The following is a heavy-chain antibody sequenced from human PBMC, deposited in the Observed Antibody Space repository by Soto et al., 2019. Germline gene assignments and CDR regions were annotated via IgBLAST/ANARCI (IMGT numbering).Heavy chain of an antibody. Sequence: QVQLVESGGGVVQPGGSLRLSCAASGVTFSSYVMHWVRQAPGKGLEWLAVTTYDESKKEYADSVKGRFTISRDNSKNTLFLQMTSLGDEDTAIYHWARVGGSYFGSWDYWGQGTLFTVSS. J-gene: IGHJ4*02. D-gene: IGHD3-10*01. V-gene: IGHV3-30-3*01. CDR3: ARVGGSYFGSWDY. CDR1: GVTFSSYV. CDR2: TTYDESKK.